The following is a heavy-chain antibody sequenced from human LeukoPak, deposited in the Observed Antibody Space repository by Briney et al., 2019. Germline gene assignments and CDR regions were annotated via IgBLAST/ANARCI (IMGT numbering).Heavy chain of an antibody. CDR1: GFTFSNAW. D-gene: IGHD3-22*01. CDR2: IKSKPDGGTT. J-gene: IGHJ4*02. Sequence: PGGSLRLSCAASGFTFSNAWMNWVRQAPGKGLEWVGRIKSKPDGGTTDYAAPVKGRFSISRDDSKNMLYLQMNSLTTEDTAVYYCTTYYYDSSGHPYFDYWGQGTLVTVSS. V-gene: IGHV3-15*07. CDR3: TTYYYDSSGHPYFDY.